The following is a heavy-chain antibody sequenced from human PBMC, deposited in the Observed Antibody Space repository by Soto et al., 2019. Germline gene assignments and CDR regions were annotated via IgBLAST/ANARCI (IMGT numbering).Heavy chain of an antibody. D-gene: IGHD6-13*01. V-gene: IGHV3-33*01. J-gene: IGHJ5*02. CDR2: IWFDGRNQ. CDR3: TGAAAEWWFDH. Sequence: QVQLVESGGGVVQPGTSLRLSCAASGFTISTYGMHWVRQAPGKGLEWVAVIWFDGRNQYYSDSVKGRFTSSRDTYKNTLYLQMNSLRVADTAVYYCTGAAAEWWFDHWGQGTLVTFSS. CDR1: GFTISTYG.